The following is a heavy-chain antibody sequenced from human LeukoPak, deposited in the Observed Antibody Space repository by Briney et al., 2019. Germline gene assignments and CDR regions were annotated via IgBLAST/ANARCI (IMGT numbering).Heavy chain of an antibody. V-gene: IGHV4-59*01. CDR1: GGAISNYY. CDR2: IYYSGST. CDR3: ARVGGSNYYYYGMDV. D-gene: IGHD3-10*01. Sequence: SETLSLTCTVSGGAISNYYCSWIRKPPGKGLEWNGYIYYSGSTNYNPSLKSRVTISVDTSKNQFSLKLSSVTAADTAMYYCARVGGSNYYYYGMDVWGQGTTVTVS. J-gene: IGHJ6*02.